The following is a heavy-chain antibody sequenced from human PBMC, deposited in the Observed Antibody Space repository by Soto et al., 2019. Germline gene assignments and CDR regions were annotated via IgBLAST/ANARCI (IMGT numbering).Heavy chain of an antibody. CDR2: ISGSGGST. CDR3: AKDLNGDYLTYALYFDE. J-gene: IGHJ4*02. CDR1: GFTFSSYA. V-gene: IGHV3-23*01. D-gene: IGHD4-17*01. Sequence: PGGSLRLSCAASGFTFSSYAMSWVRQAPGKGLEWVSAISGSGGSTYYADSVKGRFTISRDNSKNTLYLQMNSLRAEDTAVYYCAKDLNGDYLTYALYFDEGGQGTLVTVSS.